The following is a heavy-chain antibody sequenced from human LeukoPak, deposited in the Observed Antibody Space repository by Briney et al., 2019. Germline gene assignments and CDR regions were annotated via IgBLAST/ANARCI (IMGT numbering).Heavy chain of an antibody. D-gene: IGHD1-26*01. V-gene: IGHV3-7*01. J-gene: IGHJ4*02. Sequence: GGSLRLSCAASGFTFSSYWMTWVRQAPGKGLEWVASIKQDGSQKSYVGSVKGRFTISRDNAKNSLSLQMDSLRGEDTAVYYCARAGGSYFDYWGQGTLVTVSS. CDR1: GFTFSSYW. CDR3: ARAGGSYFDY. CDR2: IKQDGSQK.